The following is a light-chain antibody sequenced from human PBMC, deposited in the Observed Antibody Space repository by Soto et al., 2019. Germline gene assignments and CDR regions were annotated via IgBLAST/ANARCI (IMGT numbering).Light chain of an antibody. CDR2: EGS. V-gene: IGLV2-23*01. CDR1: SSDVGSYNL. CDR3: CSYAVSSTFV. J-gene: IGLJ1*01. Sequence: QSALTQPASVSGSPGQSITISCTGTSSDVGSYNLVSWYQQHPGKAPKLMIYEGSKRHSGVSNRFSGSKSGNTASLTISGRQAEDEADYYCCSYAVSSTFVFGTGTKLTVL.